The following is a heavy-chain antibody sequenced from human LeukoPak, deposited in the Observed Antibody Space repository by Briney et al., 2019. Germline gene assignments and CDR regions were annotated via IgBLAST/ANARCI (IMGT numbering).Heavy chain of an antibody. CDR2: ISGSGGST. CDR1: GFTFTDFS. J-gene: IGHJ4*02. Sequence: GGSLRLSCAASGFTFTDFSMTWARQAPGKGLEWVSAISGSGGSTYYADSVKGRFTISRDNSKNTLYLQMNSLRAEDTAVYYCAKDRPRYSGSYPHDYWGQGTLVTVSS. CDR3: AKDRPRYSGSYPHDY. D-gene: IGHD1-26*01. V-gene: IGHV3-23*01.